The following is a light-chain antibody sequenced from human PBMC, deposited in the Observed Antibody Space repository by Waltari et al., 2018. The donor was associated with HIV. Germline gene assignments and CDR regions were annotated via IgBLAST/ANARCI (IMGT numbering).Light chain of an antibody. V-gene: IGLV1-44*01. CDR2: SNN. CDR3: AAWDDSLNGPV. Sequence: QSVLTQPPSASGTPGQRVTISCSGSSSNIGSNTVNWYQQLPGTAPKLPIYSNNQRPSGVPDRSSGSKSGTSASMAISVLQSEDEADYYCAAWDDSLNGPVFGGGTKLTVL. J-gene: IGLJ3*02. CDR1: SSNIGSNT.